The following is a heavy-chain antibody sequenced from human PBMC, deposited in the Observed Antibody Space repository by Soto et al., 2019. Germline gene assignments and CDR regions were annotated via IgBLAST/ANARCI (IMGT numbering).Heavy chain of an antibody. V-gene: IGHV6-1*01. CDR1: GDGVSSNSAA. CDR3: ARDGNDIVVVPAAKWYAFDI. CDR2: TYYRSKWYN. J-gene: IGHJ3*02. D-gene: IGHD2-2*01. Sequence: PSRTLSLTCAISGDGVSSNSAAWNWIRQSPSRGLEWLGRTYYRSKWYNDYAVSVKSRITINPDTSKNQFSLQLNSVTPEGTAVYYCARDGNDIVVVPAAKWYAFDIWGQGTMVTVSS.